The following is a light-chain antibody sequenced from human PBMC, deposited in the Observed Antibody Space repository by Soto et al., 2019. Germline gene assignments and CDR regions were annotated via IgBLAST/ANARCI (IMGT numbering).Light chain of an antibody. CDR3: QQTYTTPGIT. CDR1: QSISTY. Sequence: DIQMTQSPSSLSASVGDRVTITCRASQSISTYLNWYQQKAGLAPKLLIYAASSLQSGVPSRFSGSGSGTDFTLTISSLQPEDFATYYCQQTYTTPGITFGQGTRLEIK. CDR2: AAS. V-gene: IGKV1-39*01. J-gene: IGKJ5*01.